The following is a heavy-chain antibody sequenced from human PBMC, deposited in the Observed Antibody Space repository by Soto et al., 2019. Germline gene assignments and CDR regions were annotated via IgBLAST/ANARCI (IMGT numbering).Heavy chain of an antibody. Sequence: EVQLVESGGGLVQPGGSLRLSCAASGFTFSSYWMHWVRQAPGKGLVRVSRINSDGSSTSYADSVKGRFTISRDNAKNTLYLQMNSLRAEDTAVYYCARASVSSGSYLEWGQGTLVTVSS. CDR1: GFTFSSYW. V-gene: IGHV3-74*01. CDR3: ARASVSSGSYLE. D-gene: IGHD1-26*01. CDR2: INSDGSST. J-gene: IGHJ4*02.